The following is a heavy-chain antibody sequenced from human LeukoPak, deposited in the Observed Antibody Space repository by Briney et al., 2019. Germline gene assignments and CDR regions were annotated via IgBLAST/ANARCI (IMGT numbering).Heavy chain of an antibody. Sequence: ASVKVSCKASGYTFTSYYMHWVRQAPGQGLEWMGWISGYNGNTNYAQKLQGRVSMTTDTSTSTAYIELRSLRSDDTAVYYCARDPTKYFWSAYNPFDYWGQGTLVTVSS. J-gene: IGHJ4*02. D-gene: IGHD3-3*01. CDR2: ISGYNGNT. CDR3: ARDPTKYFWSAYNPFDY. CDR1: GYTFTSYY. V-gene: IGHV1-18*04.